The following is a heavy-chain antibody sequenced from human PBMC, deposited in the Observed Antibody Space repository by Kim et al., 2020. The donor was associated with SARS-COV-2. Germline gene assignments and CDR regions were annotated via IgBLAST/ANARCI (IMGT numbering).Heavy chain of an antibody. Sequence: GGSLRLSCAASGFVFRSYGMHWVRQAPGKGLEWVAVIWYDGSNMYYADSVKGRFTISRDNSKNTLYLQMNSLRAEDTAVYYCAKVGKNGYNYALDYWGQGTLVTVSA. CDR2: IWYDGSNM. CDR1: GFVFRSYG. V-gene: IGHV3-33*06. CDR3: AKVGKNGYNYALDY. J-gene: IGHJ4*02. D-gene: IGHD5-12*01.